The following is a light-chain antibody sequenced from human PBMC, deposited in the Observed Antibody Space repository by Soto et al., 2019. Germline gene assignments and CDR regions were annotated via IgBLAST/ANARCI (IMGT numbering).Light chain of an antibody. Sequence: QSVLTQSPSASASLGASVKLTCTLSSGHSSYAIAWHQQQPEKGPRYLMKLDSDGSHTKGDAIPDRFSGSSSGAERYLTISSLQSEDEADYYRQTWGTGIHVVFGGGTKVTVL. CDR1: SGHSSYA. J-gene: IGLJ2*01. CDR2: LDSDGSH. V-gene: IGLV4-69*01. CDR3: QTWGTGIHVV.